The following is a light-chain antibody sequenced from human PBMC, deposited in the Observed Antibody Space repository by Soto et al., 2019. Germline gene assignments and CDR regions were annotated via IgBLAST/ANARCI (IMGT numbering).Light chain of an antibody. J-gene: IGKJ1*01. CDR2: AAS. V-gene: IGKV1-6*01. Sequence: AIQMTQSPSSMSASVGDRVTITCRASQGIRNDLGWYQQKPGKAPKLLIYAASSLQSGVPSRFSGSGSGPDFTLTISSLQPEDFASYYCLQDYNYPWTFGQGTTVEIK. CDR3: LQDYNYPWT. CDR1: QGIRND.